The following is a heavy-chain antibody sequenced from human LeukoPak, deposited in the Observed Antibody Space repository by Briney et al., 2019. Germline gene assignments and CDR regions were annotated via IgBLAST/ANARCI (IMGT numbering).Heavy chain of an antibody. J-gene: IGHJ3*02. CDR1: GYRFTTYW. V-gene: IGHV5-51*01. CDR2: IYPGDSDT. Sequence: GESLKISCKGFGYRFTTYWIGWVRQMPGKGLEWMGIIYPGDSDTRYSPSFQGQVTISADKSITTAYLQWTSLKASDTAMYYCARTQRTYDAFDIWGQGTMVTVSS. CDR3: ARTQRTYDAFDI.